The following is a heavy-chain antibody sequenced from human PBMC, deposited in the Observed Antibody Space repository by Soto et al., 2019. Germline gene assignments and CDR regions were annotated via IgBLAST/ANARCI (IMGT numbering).Heavy chain of an antibody. V-gene: IGHV3-66*01. CDR1: GVTVSTKY. J-gene: IGHJ4*02. Sequence: EVQSVESGGGLVQPGGSLRLSCAASGVTVSTKYMSWVRQAPGKGLEWVSVIYSGGSTFYADSVRGRFTISRDNSKSTVNLQMNSLRAEDTAVYYCARDPWAADYWGQGTLVTVSS. CDR2: IYSGGST. CDR3: ARDPWAADY. D-gene: IGHD3-16*01.